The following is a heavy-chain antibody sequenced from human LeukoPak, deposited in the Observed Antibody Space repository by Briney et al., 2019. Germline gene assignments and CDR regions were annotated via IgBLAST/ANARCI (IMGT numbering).Heavy chain of an antibody. D-gene: IGHD6-13*01. CDR1: GSTFSSYE. CDR3: ATSDSSSWYSIDY. CDR2: ISSSGRTI. J-gene: IGHJ4*02. V-gene: IGHV3-48*03. Sequence: GGSLRLSCAASGSTFSSYEMNWVRQAPGKGLEWVSYISSSGRTIYYADSVKGRFTISRDNAKNSLYLQMNSLRAEDTAVYYCATSDSSSWYSIDYWGQGTLVTVSP.